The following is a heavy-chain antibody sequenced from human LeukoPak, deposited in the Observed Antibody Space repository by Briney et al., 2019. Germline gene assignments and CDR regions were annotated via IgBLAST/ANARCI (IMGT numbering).Heavy chain of an antibody. Sequence: PGGSLRLSCAASGFTFSSYAMNWVRQAPGRGLDWISYISSSGSTIYYADSVKGRFTISRDNAKNSLYLQMNSLRAEDTAVYYCARVEYTYGYVYWGQGILVTVSS. CDR2: ISSSGSTI. CDR3: ARVEYTYGYVY. CDR1: GFTFSSYA. V-gene: IGHV3-48*03. J-gene: IGHJ4*02. D-gene: IGHD5-18*01.